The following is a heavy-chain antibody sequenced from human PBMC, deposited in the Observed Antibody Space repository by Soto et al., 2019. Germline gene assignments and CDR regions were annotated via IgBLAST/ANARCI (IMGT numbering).Heavy chain of an antibody. CDR1: GDSVRTGSYY. V-gene: IGHV4-61*01. Sequence: SETLSLTCTVSGDSVRTGSYYWGWIRQSPGKGLEWIGDIYYSGSTNYNPSLKSRVTISQDTSNNQFSLKLSSVTAADTAVYYCARDPNSSSWERHFDYWGQGTLVTVSS. CDR3: ARDPNSSSWERHFDY. D-gene: IGHD6-13*01. J-gene: IGHJ4*02. CDR2: IYYSGST.